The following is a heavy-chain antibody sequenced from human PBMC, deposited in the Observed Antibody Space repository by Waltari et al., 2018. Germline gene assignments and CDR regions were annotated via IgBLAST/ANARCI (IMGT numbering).Heavy chain of an antibody. CDR2: IYYSGST. D-gene: IGHD3-22*01. V-gene: IGHV4-59*01. CDR1: GGSISSYY. Sequence: QVQLQESGPGLVKPSETLSLTCTVSGGSISSYYWSWIRPPPGKGLEWIGYIYYSGSTNYTPSLKSRVTISVDTSKNQFSLKRSSVTAADTAVYYCARGNYYDSSGLDYWGQGTLVTVSS. J-gene: IGHJ4*02. CDR3: ARGNYYDSSGLDY.